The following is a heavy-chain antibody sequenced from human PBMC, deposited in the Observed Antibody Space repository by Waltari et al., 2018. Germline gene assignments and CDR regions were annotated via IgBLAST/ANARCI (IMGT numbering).Heavy chain of an antibody. Sequence: EVQLVESGGGWVQPGGSLRLSCAASGFTVSSNYMSGVRQAPGKGLEWVSVIYSGGSTHYAASGKGRFTISRPNSKNTMYLQLNGLRAEDTAVYDCAREGAAADVTIDYYYYYMDVWGNGTTVTSSS. J-gene: IGHJ6*03. CDR2: IYSGGST. V-gene: IGHV3-53*04. CDR3: AREGAAADVTIDYYYYYMDV. CDR1: GFTVSSNY. D-gene: IGHD6-13*01.